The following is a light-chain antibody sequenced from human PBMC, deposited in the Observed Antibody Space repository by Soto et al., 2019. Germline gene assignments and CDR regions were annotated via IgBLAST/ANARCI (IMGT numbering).Light chain of an antibody. CDR3: NSHTSSGFRV. J-gene: IGLJ1*01. CDR1: DIGSKA. V-gene: IGLV2-14*01. Sequence: LTQPHSVSVATQQMARITCGGNDIGSKAVHWYQHHPGKAPKLMIYEVSNRPSGVSNRFSGSKSGYTASLTISGLQAEDEADYYCNSHTSSGFRVFGTGTKVTVL. CDR2: EVS.